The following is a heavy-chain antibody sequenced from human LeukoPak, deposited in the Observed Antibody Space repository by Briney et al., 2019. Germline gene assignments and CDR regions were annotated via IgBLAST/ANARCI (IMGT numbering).Heavy chain of an antibody. J-gene: IGHJ4*02. D-gene: IGHD1-26*01. CDR2: IYYSGST. CDR3: ASLNSGSYYGLVDY. Sequence: SETLSLTCTVSGGSISSYYWSWIRQPPGKGLEWIGYIYYSGSTNYNPSLKSRVTISVDTSKNQFSLKLSSVTAADTAVYYCASLNSGSYYGLVDYWGQGTLVTVSS. V-gene: IGHV4-59*01. CDR1: GGSISSYY.